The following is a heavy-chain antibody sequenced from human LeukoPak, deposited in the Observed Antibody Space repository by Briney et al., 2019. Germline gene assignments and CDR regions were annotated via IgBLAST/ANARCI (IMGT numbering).Heavy chain of an antibody. Sequence: PGGSLRLSCAASGFAFSSYDMNWVRQAAGKGLEWVLQISGTGDNSDYADSVKGRFTISRDNSKRTLYLQLNNLRVEDTAIYYCAFPAHHWLVRGAFDIWGQGTVVTVSS. J-gene: IGHJ3*02. V-gene: IGHV3-23*01. CDR2: ISGTGDNS. CDR1: GFAFSSYD. D-gene: IGHD6-19*01. CDR3: AFPAHHWLVRGAFDI.